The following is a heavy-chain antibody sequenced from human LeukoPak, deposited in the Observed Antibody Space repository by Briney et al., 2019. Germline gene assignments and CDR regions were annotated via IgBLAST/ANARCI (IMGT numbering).Heavy chain of an antibody. CDR2: IYTSGST. CDR3: ARDKGMTNLFDY. CDR1: GGSISSYY. V-gene: IGHV4-4*07. J-gene: IGHJ4*02. Sequence: SETLSLTCTVSGGSISSYYWSWIRQPAGKGLEWIGRIYTSGSTNHNPSLKSRVTMSVDTSKSQFSLKLSSVTAADTAVYYGARDKGMTNLFDYWGQGTLVTVSS. D-gene: IGHD4-11*01.